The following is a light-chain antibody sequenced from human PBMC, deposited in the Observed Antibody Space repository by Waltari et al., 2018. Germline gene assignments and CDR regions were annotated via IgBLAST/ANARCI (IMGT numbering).Light chain of an antibody. Sequence: EIVMTQSPATLSVSLGERATLPCRASQSVRSNLAWYQQKPGQAPRLLIYGASTRATGIPARFSGSGSGTEFTLTISSLQSEDFAVYYCQQYNNWPRTFGQGTKLEIK. V-gene: IGKV3-15*01. J-gene: IGKJ2*01. CDR3: QQYNNWPRT. CDR1: QSVRSN. CDR2: GAS.